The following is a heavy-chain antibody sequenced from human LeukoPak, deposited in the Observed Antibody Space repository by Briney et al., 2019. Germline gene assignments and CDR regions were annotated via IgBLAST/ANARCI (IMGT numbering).Heavy chain of an antibody. CDR3: ARQHDSYYYYYIDV. CDR2: LYHSDSA. CDR1: GYSISNGYY. J-gene: IGHJ6*03. Sequence: SETLSLTCAVSGYSISNGYYWVLIQPPPGRGLEWICSLYHSDSAYYNTSLRSRVSISVDTSKNQFSLTLSFVTAADTAVYYCARQHDSYYYYYIDVWGSGTTVTVSS. V-gene: IGHV4-38-2*01.